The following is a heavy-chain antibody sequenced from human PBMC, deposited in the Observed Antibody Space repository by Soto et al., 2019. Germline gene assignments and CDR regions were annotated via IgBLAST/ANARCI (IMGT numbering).Heavy chain of an antibody. CDR2: IIPILGTA. D-gene: IGHD6-6*01. V-gene: IGHV1-69*12. J-gene: IGHJ6*02. CDR1: GGTFSSYA. CDR3: ARDTRYSSSSGYYYGMDV. Sequence: QVQLVQSGAEVKKPGSSVKVSCKASGGTFSSYAISWVRQAPGQGLEWMGGIIPILGTANYAQKFQGRVTITADESTSTAYMELSSLRSEDTAVYYCARDTRYSSSSGYYYGMDVWGQRTTVTVSS.